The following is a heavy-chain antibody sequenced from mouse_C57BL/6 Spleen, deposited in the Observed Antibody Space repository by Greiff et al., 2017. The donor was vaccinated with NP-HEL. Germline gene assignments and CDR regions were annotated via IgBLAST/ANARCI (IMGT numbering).Heavy chain of an antibody. D-gene: IGHD2-3*01. CDR2: IDPSDSYT. CDR3: AIRDGPAWFAY. CDR1: GYTFTSYW. V-gene: IGHV1-69*01. J-gene: IGHJ3*01. Sequence: VQLQQSGAELVMPGASVKLSCKASGYTFTSYWMHWVKQRPGQGLEWIGEIDPSDSYTNYNQKFKGKSTLTVDKSSSTSYMQLSSWTSEDSAVYSCAIRDGPAWFAYWGQGTLVTVSA.